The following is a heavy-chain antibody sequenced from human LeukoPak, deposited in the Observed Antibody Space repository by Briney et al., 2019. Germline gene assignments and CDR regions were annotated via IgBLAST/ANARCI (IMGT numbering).Heavy chain of an antibody. CDR1: GFTFSSYE. V-gene: IGHV3-48*03. CDR3: AREWMGYSSSRRDYYYYMDV. CDR2: ISSSGSTI. D-gene: IGHD6-13*01. J-gene: IGHJ6*03. Sequence: PGGSLRLSCAASGFTFSSYEMNWVRQAPGKGLQWVSYISSSGSTIYYADSVKGRFTISRDNAKNSLYLQMNSLRAEDTALYYCAREWMGYSSSRRDYYYYMDVWGKGTTVTVSS.